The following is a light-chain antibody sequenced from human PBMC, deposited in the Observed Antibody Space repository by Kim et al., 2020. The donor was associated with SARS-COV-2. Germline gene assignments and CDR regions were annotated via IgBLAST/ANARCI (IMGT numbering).Light chain of an antibody. V-gene: IGLV6-57*03. CDR2: EDN. CDR1: GGCMASNY. CDR3: QSYDSSNWV. Sequence: TETSSCTRSGGCMASNYVQWYQQRPGSAPTTVIYEDNQRPSGVPDRFAGSIDSSSNSASLTISGLKTEDEADYYCQSYDSSNWVFGGGTQLTVL. J-gene: IGLJ3*02.